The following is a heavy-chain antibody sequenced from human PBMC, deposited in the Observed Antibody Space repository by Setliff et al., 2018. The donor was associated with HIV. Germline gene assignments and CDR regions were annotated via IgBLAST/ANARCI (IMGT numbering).Heavy chain of an antibody. CDR3: ARELPDSSSWVDY. D-gene: IGHD6-13*01. V-gene: IGHV1-18*01. CDR2: ISAYNDNT. Sequence: GASVKVSCKASGHTPRHYGISWVRQAPGQGLEWMGWISAYNDNTHYAQKLQGRVTMTTDTSTNTAYMELRSLRSDDTAVYYCARELPDSSSWVDYWGQGTLVTVSS. CDR1: GHTPRHYG. J-gene: IGHJ4*02.